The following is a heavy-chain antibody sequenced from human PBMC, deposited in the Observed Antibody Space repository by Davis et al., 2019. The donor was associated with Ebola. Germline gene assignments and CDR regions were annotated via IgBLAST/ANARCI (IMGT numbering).Heavy chain of an antibody. CDR1: GGSISSSSYY. V-gene: IGHV4-39*07. Sequence: SETLSLTCTVSGGSISSSSYYWGWIRQPPGKGLEWIGSIYYSGSTNYNPSLKSRVTISVDTSKNQFSLKLSSVTAADTAVYYCARGRGWLRCIDPWGQGTLVTVSS. CDR3: ARGRGWLRCIDP. CDR2: IYYSGST. J-gene: IGHJ5*02. D-gene: IGHD5-12*01.